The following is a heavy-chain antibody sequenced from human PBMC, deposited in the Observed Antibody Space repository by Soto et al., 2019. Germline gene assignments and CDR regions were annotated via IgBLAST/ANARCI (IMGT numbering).Heavy chain of an antibody. V-gene: IGHV1-18*01. J-gene: IGHJ4*02. CDR2: ISAYNGNT. CDR1: GYTFTSYG. D-gene: IGHD2-15*01. Sequence: QVQLVQSGAEVKKAGASVKASCKASGYTFTSYGISWVRQAPGQGLEWMGWISAYNGNTNYAQKLQGRVTMTTDTSTSTAYMELRSLRSDDTAVYYCARDRKGYCSGGSCPSDYWGQGTLVTVSS. CDR3: ARDRKGYCSGGSCPSDY.